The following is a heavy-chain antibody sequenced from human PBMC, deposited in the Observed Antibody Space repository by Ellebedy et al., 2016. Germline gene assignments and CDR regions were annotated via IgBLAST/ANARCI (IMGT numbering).Heavy chain of an antibody. CDR2: INHSGST. V-gene: IGHV4-34*01. J-gene: IGHJ6*02. CDR3: AGARGAAALNSYYYDGMDV. Sequence: SETLSLXCAVYGGSFSGYYWSWIRQPPGKGLEWIGEINHSGSTNYNPSLKSRVTISVDTSKNQFSLKLSSVTAAATAVYYCAGARGAAALNSYYYDGMDVWGQGTTVTVSS. D-gene: IGHD2-2*01. CDR1: GGSFSGYY.